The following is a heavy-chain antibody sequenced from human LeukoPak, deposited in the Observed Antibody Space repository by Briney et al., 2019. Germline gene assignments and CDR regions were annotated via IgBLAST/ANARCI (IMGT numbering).Heavy chain of an antibody. J-gene: IGHJ4*02. CDR1: GCSISSYY. Sequence: PSETLSLTCTVSGCSISSYYWSWLRQPPGKGLEWIGYVYYSGSTNYNPSLTSRVTISVDTSKNQFSLKLSSVTAADTAVYYCARGSAARPYDYWGQGTLVTVSS. CDR3: ARGSAARPYDY. CDR2: VYYSGST. D-gene: IGHD6-6*01. V-gene: IGHV4-59*01.